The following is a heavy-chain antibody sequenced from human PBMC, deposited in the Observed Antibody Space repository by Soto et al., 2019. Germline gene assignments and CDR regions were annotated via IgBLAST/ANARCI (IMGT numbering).Heavy chain of an antibody. Sequence: QVQINQWGAGLLKPSETLSLTCAVYGGSFSDYCWSWIRQPPGKGLEWIGEISHSGNAKYNPSLKSRVTISVATSKNQFSLSLSSVTAADTAVYYCARYGAIVGLGFYFFHSWGQGTLVTVSS. CDR2: ISHSGNA. D-gene: IGHD3-3*01. V-gene: IGHV4-34*01. CDR1: GGSFSDYC. J-gene: IGHJ4*02. CDR3: ARYGAIVGLGFYFFHS.